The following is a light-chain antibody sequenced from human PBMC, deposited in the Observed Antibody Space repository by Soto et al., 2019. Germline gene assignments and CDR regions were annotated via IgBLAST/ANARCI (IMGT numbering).Light chain of an antibody. CDR1: QSISSW. V-gene: IGKV1-5*01. CDR3: QQLNSYPIT. Sequence: DIQMTQSPSTLAASVGDRVTITCRASQSISSWLAWYQQKPGKAPKLPIYAASTLQSGVPSRFSGSGSGTDFTLPISSLQPEDFATYYCQQLNSYPITFGQGTRLEIK. CDR2: AAS. J-gene: IGKJ5*01.